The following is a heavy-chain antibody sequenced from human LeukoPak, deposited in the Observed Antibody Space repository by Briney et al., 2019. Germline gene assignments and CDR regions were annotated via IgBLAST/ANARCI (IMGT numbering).Heavy chain of an antibody. D-gene: IGHD6-13*01. CDR1: GGSISGYY. J-gene: IGHJ4*02. CDR2: IYYSGST. CDR3: TTYRQQLAFDT. Sequence: SETLSLTCTVSGGSISGYYWSWIRQPPGKGLEWIGYIYYSGSTNYNPSLQSRVTISVDTSKNQFSLKLSSVTAADTAVYYCTTYRQQLAFDTWGQGTLVTVSS. V-gene: IGHV4-59*01.